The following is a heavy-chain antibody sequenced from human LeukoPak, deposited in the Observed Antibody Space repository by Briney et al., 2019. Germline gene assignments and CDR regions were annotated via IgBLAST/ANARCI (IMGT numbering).Heavy chain of an antibody. Sequence: SETLSLTCTVSGGSLNSGSPYWSWVRQPPGKGLEWIGYMYYSETINYNPSLKSRVTISVDTSKNQFSLKMTSVTAADTAMYYCARDNIAIAGTSVDWGHGTLVTVSS. J-gene: IGHJ4*01. V-gene: IGHV4-61*01. CDR3: ARDNIAIAGTSVD. CDR2: MYYSETI. D-gene: IGHD2-21*01. CDR1: GGSLNSGSPY.